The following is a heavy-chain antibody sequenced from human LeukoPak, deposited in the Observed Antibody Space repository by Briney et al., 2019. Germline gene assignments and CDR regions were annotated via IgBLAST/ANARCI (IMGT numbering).Heavy chain of an antibody. Sequence: GASVKVSCKASGYTFTNYGISRVRQAPGQGPEWMGWISCYDGNTKYAQRLQGRVTLTTDTSTRIVYMELTSLRSDDTAVYYCARERGGVGFKGDHWGQGTLLTVSP. CDR3: ARERGGVGFKGDH. CDR2: ISCYDGNT. CDR1: GYTFTNYG. D-gene: IGHD2-15*01. J-gene: IGHJ4*02. V-gene: IGHV1-18*01.